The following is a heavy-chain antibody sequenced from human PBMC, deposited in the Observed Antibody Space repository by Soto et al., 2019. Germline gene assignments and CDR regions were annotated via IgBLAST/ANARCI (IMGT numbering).Heavy chain of an antibody. CDR1: GYTFTDYD. V-gene: IGHV1-3*01. CDR2: INAA. CDR3: ARVPFNTWFYFDY. D-gene: IGHD3-9*01. Sequence: GASVKVSCKASGYTFTDYDIHWVRQAPGQSPEWMGWINAARYSQKFQGRVTFTMDTSASTAYMELRSLKSEDTAVYYCARVPFNTWFYFDYWGQGTLVTVSS. J-gene: IGHJ4*02.